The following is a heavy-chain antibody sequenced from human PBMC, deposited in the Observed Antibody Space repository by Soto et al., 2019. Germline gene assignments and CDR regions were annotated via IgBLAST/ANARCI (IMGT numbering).Heavy chain of an antibody. D-gene: IGHD3-10*01. V-gene: IGHV1-46*02. CDR2: INPSSGNT. J-gene: IGHJ4*02. CDR1: GYSFYNSG. Sequence: ASVKVSCKTSGYSFYNSGISWVRQSPGQGLEWMGRINPSSGNTSYAQKFQGRVTMTRDTSTSTVYMELSSLRSEDTAVYYCARTLPMVRGAMVYWGQGTLVTVS. CDR3: ARTLPMVRGAMVY.